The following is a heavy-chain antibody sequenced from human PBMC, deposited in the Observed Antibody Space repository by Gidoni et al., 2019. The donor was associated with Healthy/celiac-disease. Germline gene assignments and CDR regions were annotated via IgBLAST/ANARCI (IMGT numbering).Heavy chain of an antibody. D-gene: IGHD5-12*01. CDR1: GGTFSRSA. CDR3: ARAPHKVAYSRGAFDI. V-gene: IGHV1-69*01. J-gene: IGHJ3*02. CDR2: IIPIYGTA. Sequence: VELVQSGAGVKMPGCSVKGSCPASGGTFSRSALSWVRQAAGQGCEWRGGIIPIYGTANYAQKFQGRVTTTADESTSTAYRELSSLRSEDTAVYYCARAPHKVAYSRGAFDIWGQGTMVTVSS.